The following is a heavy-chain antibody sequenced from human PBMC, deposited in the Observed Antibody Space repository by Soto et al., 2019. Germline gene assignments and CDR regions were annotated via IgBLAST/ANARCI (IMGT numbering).Heavy chain of an antibody. V-gene: IGHV3-48*03. CDR3: ARVGEGSYYQLDY. J-gene: IGHJ4*02. CDR1: GFTFSSYE. Sequence: QTGGSLRLSCAASGFTFSSYEMNWVRQAPGKGLEWVSYISSSGSTIYYADSVKGRFTISRDNAKNSLYLQMNSLRAEDTAVYYCARVGEGSYYQLDYWGQGTLVTVSS. D-gene: IGHD1-26*01. CDR2: ISSSGSTI.